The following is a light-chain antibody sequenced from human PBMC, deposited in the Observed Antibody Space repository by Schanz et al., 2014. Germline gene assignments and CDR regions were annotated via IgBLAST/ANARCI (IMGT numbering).Light chain of an antibody. CDR1: QSISSY. CDR2: AAS. Sequence: DIQMTQSPSSLSASVGDRVTITCRASQSISSYLNWYQQKPGKAPKLLIHAASSLQSGVPSRFSGSGSGTDFTLTISSLQPEDFATYYCQQSYSTPRMYTFGQGTKLEIK. CDR3: QQSYSTPRMYT. V-gene: IGKV1-39*01. J-gene: IGKJ2*01.